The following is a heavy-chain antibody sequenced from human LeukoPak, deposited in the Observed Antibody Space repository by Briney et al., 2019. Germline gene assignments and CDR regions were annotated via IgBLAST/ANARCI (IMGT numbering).Heavy chain of an antibody. CDR1: GFTFSSYW. D-gene: IGHD3-10*01. J-gene: IGHJ5*02. CDR2: IKQDGSEK. Sequence: GGSLRLSCAASGFTFSSYWMSWVRQAPGKGLEWVANIKQDGSEKYYVDSVKGRFTISRDSSKNTLYLQMNSLRAEDTAMYYCARNRYYYGSGNYGVPNWFDPWGQGTLVTVSS. V-gene: IGHV3-7*01. CDR3: ARNRYYYGSGNYGVPNWFDP.